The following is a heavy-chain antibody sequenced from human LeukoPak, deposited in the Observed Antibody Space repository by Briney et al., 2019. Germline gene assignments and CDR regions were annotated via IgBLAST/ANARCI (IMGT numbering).Heavy chain of an antibody. CDR1: GFSVSSNY. D-gene: IGHD5-12*01. V-gene: IGHV3-66*01. CDR3: AKVQYSDYDMNFDS. Sequence: GGSLRLSCAASGFSVSSNYMSWVRQAPGKGLEWVSVIYSGGSTNYADSVKGRFTISRDNSKNSLYLQINSLRADDTAVYYCAKVQYSDYDMNFDSWGQGTLVTVSS. CDR2: IYSGGST. J-gene: IGHJ4*02.